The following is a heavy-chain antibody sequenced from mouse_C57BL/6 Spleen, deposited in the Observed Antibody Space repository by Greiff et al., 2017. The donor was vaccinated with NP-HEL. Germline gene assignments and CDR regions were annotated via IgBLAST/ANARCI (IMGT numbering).Heavy chain of an antibody. CDR1: GYTFTGYW. V-gene: IGHV1-9*01. J-gene: IGHJ1*03. CDR2: ILPGSGST. D-gene: IGHD1-1*01. CDR3: SRGGLYYYCSSYYWYFDV. Sequence: QVQLQQSGAELMKPGASVKLSCKATGYTFTGYWIEWVKQRPGHGLEWIGEILPGSGSTNYNEKVKGKATFTADTSSNTAYMQLSSLTTEDSAIYYCSRGGLYYYCSSYYWYFDVWGTGTTVTVSS.